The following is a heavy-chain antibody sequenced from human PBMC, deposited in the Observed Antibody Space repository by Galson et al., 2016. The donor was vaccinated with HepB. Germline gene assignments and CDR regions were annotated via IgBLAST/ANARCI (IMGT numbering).Heavy chain of an antibody. CDR1: GFIFRSFA. CDR3: ARATLRDYYDSSGYLDAFDI. V-gene: IGHV3-33*01. J-gene: IGHJ3*02. D-gene: IGHD3-22*01. Sequence: SLRLSCAASGFIFRSFAMHWVRQSPGKGLEWVAVIWSDGSNKYYVDSAKGRFTVSRDNSKKKLHLQMDSLRDEDTAVYYCARATLRDYYDSSGYLDAFDIWGQGTMVTVSS. CDR2: IWSDGSNK.